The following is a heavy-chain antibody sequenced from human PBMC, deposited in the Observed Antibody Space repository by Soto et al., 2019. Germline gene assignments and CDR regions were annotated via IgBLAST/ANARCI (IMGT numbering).Heavy chain of an antibody. D-gene: IGHD1-26*01. Sequence: GGSLRLSCAASGFTFSSYGMHWVRQAPGKGLEWVAVISYDGSNKYYADSVKGRFTISRDNSKNTLYLQMNSLRAEDTAVYYCAKDPEIVDGEDYFDYWGQGTRVTVSS. CDR1: GFTFSSYG. V-gene: IGHV3-30*18. CDR2: ISYDGSNK. CDR3: AKDPEIVDGEDYFDY. J-gene: IGHJ4*02.